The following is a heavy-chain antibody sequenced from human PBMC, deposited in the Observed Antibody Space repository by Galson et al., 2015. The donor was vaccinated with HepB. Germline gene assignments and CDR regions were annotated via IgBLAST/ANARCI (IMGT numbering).Heavy chain of an antibody. V-gene: IGHV3-66*01. D-gene: IGHD3-10*01. CDR1: GFTVSSNY. J-gene: IGHJ4*02. Sequence: SLRLSCAASGFTVSSNYMSWVRQAPGKGLEWVSVIYSGGSTYYADSVKGRFTISRDNSKNTLYLQMNSLRVEDTAVYYCARVLSYYPDYWGQGTLVTVSS. CDR3: ARVLSYYPDY. CDR2: IYSGGST.